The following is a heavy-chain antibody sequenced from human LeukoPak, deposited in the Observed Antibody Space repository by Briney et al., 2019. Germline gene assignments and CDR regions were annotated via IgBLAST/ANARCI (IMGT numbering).Heavy chain of an antibody. CDR2: IYYSGRT. V-gene: IGHV4-39*07. J-gene: IGHJ4*02. D-gene: IGHD6-6*01. CDR3: VRIEYSSSIDY. CDR1: GGSISSSSYY. Sequence: SETLSLTCTVSGGSISSSSYYWGWIRQPPGKGLECIGSIYYSGRTYYNPSLKSRVTISVDSSKNQFSLKLTSVTAADTAVYYCVRIEYSSSIDYWGQGTLVTVSP.